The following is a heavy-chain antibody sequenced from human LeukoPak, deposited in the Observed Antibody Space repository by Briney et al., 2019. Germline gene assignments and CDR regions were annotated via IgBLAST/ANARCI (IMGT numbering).Heavy chain of an antibody. J-gene: IGHJ6*02. V-gene: IGHV3-7*04. D-gene: IGHD2-2*01. Sequence: GGSLRLSCAASGFTFSSSWMSWVRQAPGKGLEWVANIKQDGSEKYYVDSVKGRFTISRDNAKNSLYLQMNSLRAEDTAVYYCARGYCSSTSCAIEYGMDVWGQGTTVTVSS. CDR1: GFTFSSSW. CDR3: ARGYCSSTSCAIEYGMDV. CDR2: IKQDGSEK.